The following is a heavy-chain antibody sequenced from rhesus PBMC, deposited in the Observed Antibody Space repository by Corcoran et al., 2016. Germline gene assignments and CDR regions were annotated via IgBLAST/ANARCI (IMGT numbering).Heavy chain of an antibody. J-gene: IGHJ5-2*02. CDR3: ARWRYYYSGSSSLDV. D-gene: IGHD3-16*01. CDR1: GGSISDSYR. Sequence: QVQLQESGPGVVKPSETLSLTCAVSGGSISDSYRWSWIRQPPGKGLEWIGYIYGRRTTTNYNPSLKSRFTISKDTSKNQFSLKLSSLTAADTAVYYCARWRYYYSGSSSLDVWGRGVLVTVSS. CDR2: IYGRRTTT. V-gene: IGHV4S10*01.